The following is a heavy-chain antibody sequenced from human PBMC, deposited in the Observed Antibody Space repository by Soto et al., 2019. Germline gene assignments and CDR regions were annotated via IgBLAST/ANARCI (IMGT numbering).Heavy chain of an antibody. CDR3: ASDSARDYGDYGGAFDI. V-gene: IGHV3-7*01. CDR2: IKQDGSEK. CDR1: GFTFSSYW. Sequence: GGSLRLSCAASGFTFSSYWMSWVRQAPGKGLEWVANIKQDGSEKYYVDSVKGRFTISRDNAKNSLYLQMNSLRAEDTAVYYCASDSARDYGDYGGAFDIWGQGTMVTVSS. J-gene: IGHJ3*02. D-gene: IGHD4-17*01.